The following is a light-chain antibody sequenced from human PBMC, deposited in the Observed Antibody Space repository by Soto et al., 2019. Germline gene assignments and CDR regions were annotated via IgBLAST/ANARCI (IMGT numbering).Light chain of an antibody. Sequence: EIVMTQSPATLSLSPGERATLSCRATQSVGSSLAWYQQKPGQAPRLLIYGASTRATGIPARFSGSGSGTEFTLTIPSLQSEDFAVYYCQQYNSWPTFGPGTKVDI. CDR1: QSVGSS. V-gene: IGKV3-15*01. J-gene: IGKJ3*01. CDR3: QQYNSWPT. CDR2: GAS.